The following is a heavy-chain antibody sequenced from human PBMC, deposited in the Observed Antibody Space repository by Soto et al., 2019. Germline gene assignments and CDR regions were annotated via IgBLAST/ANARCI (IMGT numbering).Heavy chain of an antibody. J-gene: IGHJ5*02. V-gene: IGHV1-18*01. CDR2: IVTYNGNT. D-gene: IGHD5-12*01. Sequence: ASVKVSCKAAGYTFTNYGISWVRQAPGQGLEWMGWIVTYNGNTQSTQKLQGRVTMTTDTSASTAYMELSSLRSDDTAVYYCARAISGYVTWGQGTLVTVSS. CDR1: GYTFTNYG. CDR3: ARAISGYVT.